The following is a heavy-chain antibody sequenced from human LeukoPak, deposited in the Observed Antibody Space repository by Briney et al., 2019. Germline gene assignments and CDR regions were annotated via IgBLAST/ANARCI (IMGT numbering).Heavy chain of an antibody. CDR3: AKMLGSGGSLRH. J-gene: IGHJ4*02. CDR1: GYTFTSYY. CDR2: INPSGGST. Sequence: GASVKASCKASGYTFTSYYMHWVRQAPGQGLAWMGIINPSGGSTSYAQKFQGRVTMTRDTSTSTVYMELSSLRSEDTAVYYCAKMLGSGGSLRHWGQGTLVTVSS. V-gene: IGHV1-46*01. D-gene: IGHD2-15*01.